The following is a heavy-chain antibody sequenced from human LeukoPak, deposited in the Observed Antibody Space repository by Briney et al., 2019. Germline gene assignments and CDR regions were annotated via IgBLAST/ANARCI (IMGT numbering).Heavy chain of an antibody. D-gene: IGHD4-17*01. CDR1: GGSIRNGDYC. J-gene: IGHJ4*02. V-gene: IGHV4-30-2*01. Sequence: SQTLSLTCTVSGGSIRNGDYCWSWIRQPPGKGLEWIGEIYHSGSTNYNPSLKSRVTISVDKSKNQFSLKLSSVTAADTAVYYCARRNDYGDYFDYWGQGTLVTVSS. CDR2: IYHSGST. CDR3: ARRNDYGDYFDY.